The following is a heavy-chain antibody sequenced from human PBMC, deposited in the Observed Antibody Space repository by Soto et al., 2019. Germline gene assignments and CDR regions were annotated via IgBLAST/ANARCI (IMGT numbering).Heavy chain of an antibody. V-gene: IGHV6-1*01. J-gene: IGHJ2*01. CDR1: GDSVSSNSAA. D-gene: IGHD5-18*01. Sequence: SQTLSLTCAISGDSVSSNSAAWNWIRQSPSRGLGWLGRTYYRSKWYNDYAVSVKSRITINPDTSKNQFSLQLNSVTPEDTAVYYCARDLCFFSGMGDPRDVHSGPGRRASDL. CDR2: TYYRSKWYN. CDR3: ARDLCFFSGMGDPRDVHSGPGRRASDL.